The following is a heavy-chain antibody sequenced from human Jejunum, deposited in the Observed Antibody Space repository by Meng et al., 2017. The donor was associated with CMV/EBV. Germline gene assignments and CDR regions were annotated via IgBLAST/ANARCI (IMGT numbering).Heavy chain of an antibody. D-gene: IGHD3-16*01. Sequence: WRGLVRPPAGKRLECIGIIYPGASDTRYSPSVQGQVTLSIDKSTSTAYLQWSSLRASDPAIYYCARGGGSRGFDPWGQGTVVTVSS. CDR1: W. CDR2: IYPGASDT. V-gene: IGHV5-51*01. J-gene: IGHJ5*02. CDR3: ARGGGSRGFDP.